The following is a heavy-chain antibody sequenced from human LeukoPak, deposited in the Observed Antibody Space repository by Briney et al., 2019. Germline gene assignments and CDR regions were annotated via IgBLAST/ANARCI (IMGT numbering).Heavy chain of an antibody. CDR2: INHSGST. D-gene: IGHD6-13*01. V-gene: IGHV4-34*01. CDR3: ARGQRGSWGNWFDP. Sequence: SETLSLTCAVYGGCFSGYYWSWIRQPPGKGPEWIGEINHSGSTNSNPSLKSRVTISVDTSKNQFSLKLSSVTAADTAVYYCARGQRGSWGNWFDPWGQGTLVTVSS. J-gene: IGHJ5*02. CDR1: GGCFSGYY.